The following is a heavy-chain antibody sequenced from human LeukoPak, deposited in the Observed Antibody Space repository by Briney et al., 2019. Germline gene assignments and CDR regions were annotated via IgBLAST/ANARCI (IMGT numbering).Heavy chain of an antibody. J-gene: IGHJ3*01. CDR1: GFIFSDYG. Sequence: TGGSLRLSCAASGFIFSDYGMHWVRQAPGKGLEWVAVIWNDGSNTYYGDSVKGLFTISRDDSKNTVYLQMKSLRAEDTAVYYCARDNEGVVQHLDAFDLWGQGTMVTVAS. V-gene: IGHV3-33*01. CDR3: ARDNEGVVQHLDAFDL. D-gene: IGHD2-15*01. CDR2: IWNDGSNT.